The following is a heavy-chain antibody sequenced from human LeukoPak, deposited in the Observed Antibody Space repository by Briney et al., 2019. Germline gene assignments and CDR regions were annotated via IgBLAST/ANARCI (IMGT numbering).Heavy chain of an antibody. CDR1: GYSFTSYW. CDR2: IYPGDSDT. Sequence: GESLKISCKGSGYSFTSYWIGWVRQMPGKGLEWMGIIYPGDSDTRYSPSFQGQVTISADKSISTAYLQWSSLKASDTAMYYCATTDPYCSSTSCYDYWGQGTLVTVSS. CDR3: ATTDPYCSSTSCYDY. D-gene: IGHD2-2*01. J-gene: IGHJ4*02. V-gene: IGHV5-51*01.